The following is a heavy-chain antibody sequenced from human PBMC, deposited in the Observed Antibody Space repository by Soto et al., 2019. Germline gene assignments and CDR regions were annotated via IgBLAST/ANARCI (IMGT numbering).Heavy chain of an antibody. Sequence: ASVKVSCKASGGTFSSYAISWVRQAPGQGLEWMGGIIPIFGTANYAQKFQGRVTITAGESTSTAYMELSSLRSEDTAVYYCARDTENYYDSSGYYYWWFDPWGQGTLVTVSS. V-gene: IGHV1-69*13. J-gene: IGHJ5*02. CDR1: GGTFSSYA. D-gene: IGHD3-22*01. CDR2: IIPIFGTA. CDR3: ARDTENYYDSSGYYYWWFDP.